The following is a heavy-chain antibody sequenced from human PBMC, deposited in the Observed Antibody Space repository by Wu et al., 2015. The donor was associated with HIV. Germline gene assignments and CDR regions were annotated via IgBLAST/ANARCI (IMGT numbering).Heavy chain of an antibody. CDR2: INTLTGVT. J-gene: IGHJ4*02. D-gene: IGHD3-10*01. CDR3: STFHEIQHY. CDR1: GYTFTSYY. Sequence: QVQLVQSGAEVKKPGASVKVSCKASGYTFTSYYIHWVRLVPGQGLQWMGWINTLTGVTSYQETFQGRVTMTRDTSINTAYMELSGLRSGDTALYYCSTFHEIQHYWGPGTLVAVSS. V-gene: IGHV1-2*02.